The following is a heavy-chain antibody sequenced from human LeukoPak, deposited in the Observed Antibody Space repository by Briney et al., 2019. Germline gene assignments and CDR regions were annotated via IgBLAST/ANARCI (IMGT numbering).Heavy chain of an antibody. CDR2: ISYDGSNK. CDR1: GFTFSSYA. CDR3: ARDRPDSLDI. D-gene: IGHD3-3*01. V-gene: IGHV3-30*04. J-gene: IGHJ3*02. Sequence: PGGSLRLSCAASGFTFSSYAMHWVRQAPGKGLEWVAVISYDGSNKYYADSVKGRFTISRDNSKNTLYLQMNSLRAEDTAVYYCARDRPDSLDIWGQGTMVTVSS.